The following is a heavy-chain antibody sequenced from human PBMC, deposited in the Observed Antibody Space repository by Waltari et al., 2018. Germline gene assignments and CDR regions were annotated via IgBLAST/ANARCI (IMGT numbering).Heavy chain of an antibody. CDR3: ARGGDGYNSYLDY. V-gene: IGHV4-34*01. D-gene: IGHD5-12*01. CDR1: GGSFSGYY. J-gene: IGHJ4*02. CDR2: INHSGST. Sequence: QVQLQQWGAGLLKPSETLSLTCAVHGGSFSGYYWSWIRQPPGKGLEWIGEINHSGSTNYNPSLKSRVTISVDTSKNQFSLKLSSVTAADTAVYYCARGGDGYNSYLDYWGQGTLVTVSS.